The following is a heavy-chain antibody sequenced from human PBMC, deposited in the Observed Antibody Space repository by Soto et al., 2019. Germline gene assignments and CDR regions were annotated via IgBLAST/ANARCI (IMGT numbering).Heavy chain of an antibody. D-gene: IGHD3-10*01. Sequence: HPGGSLGLSCAASGFTFSSYAMHWVRQAPGKGLEWVAVISYDGSNKYYADSVKGRFTISRDNSKNTLYLQMNSLRAEDTAVYYCAREGNYYGSGSYSPLDYWGQGTLVTVYS. CDR1: GFTFSSYA. CDR2: ISYDGSNK. J-gene: IGHJ4*02. V-gene: IGHV3-30-3*01. CDR3: AREGNYYGSGSYSPLDY.